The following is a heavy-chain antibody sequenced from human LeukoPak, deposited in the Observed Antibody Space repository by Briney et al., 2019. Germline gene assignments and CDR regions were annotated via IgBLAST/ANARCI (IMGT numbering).Heavy chain of an antibody. D-gene: IGHD6-19*01. Sequence: GESLKISCMGSGYSFSTYWIGCVRHMPGKGLEWMGRIDPSDSYTNYSPSFQGHVTISADKSISTAYLQWSSLKASDTAMYYCARPSSGWYVLDYWGQGTLVTVSS. CDR2: IDPSDSYT. CDR3: ARPSSGWYVLDY. J-gene: IGHJ4*02. V-gene: IGHV5-10-1*01. CDR1: GYSFSTYW.